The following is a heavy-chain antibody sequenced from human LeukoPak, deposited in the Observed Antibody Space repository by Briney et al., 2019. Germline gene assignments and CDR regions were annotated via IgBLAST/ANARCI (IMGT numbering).Heavy chain of an antibody. Sequence: GGSLRLSCAVSGFSFSDYWMHRVRQAPGKGLVWVSRIKSDGTITNYADSVKGRFTISRDNSKNTQYLQMKSLRAEDTAVYYCAKGVARFGYGALLDYWGQGTLVTVSS. CDR1: GFSFSDYW. V-gene: IGHV3-74*01. J-gene: IGHJ4*02. CDR3: AKGVARFGYGALLDY. CDR2: IKSDGTIT. D-gene: IGHD4/OR15-4a*01.